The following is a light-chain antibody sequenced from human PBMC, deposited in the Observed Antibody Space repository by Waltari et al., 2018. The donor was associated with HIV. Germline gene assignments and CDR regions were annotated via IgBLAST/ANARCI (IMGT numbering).Light chain of an antibody. Sequence: DIQMTQYPSSLSACVGDRVTITCRASQTITRSLNWYQQKPGRAPQVLIHGAATLHSRAPSRFSGSGSETDFTLTITSLKVEDSATYFCQQSYGTPRTFGPGTHLEI. V-gene: IGKV1-39*01. CDR2: GAA. J-gene: IGKJ2*01. CDR3: QQSYGTPRT. CDR1: QTITRS.